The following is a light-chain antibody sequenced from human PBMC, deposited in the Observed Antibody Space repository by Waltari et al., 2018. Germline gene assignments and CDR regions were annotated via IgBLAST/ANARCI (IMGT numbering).Light chain of an antibody. V-gene: IGLV3-21*01. CDR3: QVWDANTDPGV. Sequence: SYVLTQPPSVSVAPGETARITGGGNNIERKSVHWYRQRPGPAPVVVISYDNDRAAGIPERFSGSNSGNTATLTISRVEAGDEADYYCQVWDANTDPGVFGTGTEVTVL. CDR2: YDN. CDR1: NIERKS. J-gene: IGLJ1*01.